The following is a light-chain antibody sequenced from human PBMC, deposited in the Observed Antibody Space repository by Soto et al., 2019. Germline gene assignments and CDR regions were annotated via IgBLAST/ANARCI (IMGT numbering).Light chain of an antibody. CDR2: EGT. J-gene: IGLJ1*01. Sequence: QSALTQPASVSGSPGQSITISCTRTSSDVGSYNLVSWYQQHPGKAPKLMIYEGTKRPSGVSNRFSGSKSGNTASLTISGLQAEDEAVYYCCSFAGSSTPYVFGTGTKVTVL. CDR1: SSDVGSYNL. CDR3: CSFAGSSTPYV. V-gene: IGLV2-23*01.